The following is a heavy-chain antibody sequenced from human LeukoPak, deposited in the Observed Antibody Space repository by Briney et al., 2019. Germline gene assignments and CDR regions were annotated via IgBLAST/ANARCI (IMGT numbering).Heavy chain of an antibody. J-gene: IGHJ4*02. V-gene: IGHV4-59*01. CDR3: ARGPPRTGRERYFDY. CDR1: GGSISSYY. D-gene: IGHD1-1*01. Sequence: SETLSLTCTVSGGSISSYYRSWIRQPPGKGLEWIGYIYYRGTTNYNPSLNSRVTISLDSSKNQFSLKLSSVTAADTAVYYCARGPPRTGRERYFDYWGQGTLVSVSS. CDR2: IYYRGTT.